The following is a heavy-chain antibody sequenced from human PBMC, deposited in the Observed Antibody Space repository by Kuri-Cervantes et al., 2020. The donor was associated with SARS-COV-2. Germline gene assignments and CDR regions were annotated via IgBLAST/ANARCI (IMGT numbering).Heavy chain of an antibody. V-gene: IGHV3-53*01. J-gene: IGHJ4*02. Sequence: GESLKISCAASGFAVRNTYMAWVRQAPGKGLECVSVIYSGGNTYYADSVKGRFTISRDSSKNTLYLQMNSLRAEDTAIYYCVRGTEDYSGARSFFDSWGQGTPVTVSS. CDR3: VRGTEDYSGARSFFDS. D-gene: IGHD4-11*01. CDR1: GFAVRNTY. CDR2: IYSGGNT.